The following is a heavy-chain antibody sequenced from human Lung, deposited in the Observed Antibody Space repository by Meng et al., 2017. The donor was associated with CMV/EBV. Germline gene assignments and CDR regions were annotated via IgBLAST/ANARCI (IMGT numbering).Heavy chain of an antibody. J-gene: IGHJ4*02. D-gene: IGHD4-17*01. CDR2: IRSSGNYI. V-gene: IGHV3-21*01. Sequence: FSFYNMNWVRQAPGKGLEWVSSIRSSGNYIYYADSVKGRFTISRDNAKNSVYLQMNRLRAEDTAVYYCARVFAGPYESGDYGDYDVGYWGQGTLVTVSS. CDR3: ARVFAGPYESGDYGDYDVGY. CDR1: FSFYN.